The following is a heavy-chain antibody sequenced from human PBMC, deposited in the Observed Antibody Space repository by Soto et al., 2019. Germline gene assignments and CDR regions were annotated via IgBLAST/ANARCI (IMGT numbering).Heavy chain of an antibody. D-gene: IGHD4-17*01. CDR3: ARDVDYGDYVLYYFDY. CDR2: ISYDGSNK. CDR1: GFTFSSYA. J-gene: IGHJ4*02. Sequence: QVQLVESGGGVVQPGRSLRLSCAASGFTFSSYAMHWVRQAPGKGLEWVAVISYDGSNKYYADSVKGRFTISRDNSKNTLYLQMNSLRAEDTAVYYCARDVDYGDYVLYYFDYWGQGTLVTVSS. V-gene: IGHV3-30-3*01.